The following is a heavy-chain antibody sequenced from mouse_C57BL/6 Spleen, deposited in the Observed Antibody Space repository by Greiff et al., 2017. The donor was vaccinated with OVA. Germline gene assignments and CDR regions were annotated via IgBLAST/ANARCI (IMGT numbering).Heavy chain of an antibody. V-gene: IGHV3-1*01. CDR1: GYSITSGYD. CDR3: ARDSYYYAMDY. CDR2: ISYSGST. Sequence: VQLQQSGPGMVKPSQSLSLTCTVTGYSITSGYDWHWIRHFPGNKLEWMGYISYSGSTNYNPSLKSRISITHDTSKHHFFLKLNSVTTEDTATYYCARDSYYYAMDYWGQGTSVTVSS. J-gene: IGHJ4*01.